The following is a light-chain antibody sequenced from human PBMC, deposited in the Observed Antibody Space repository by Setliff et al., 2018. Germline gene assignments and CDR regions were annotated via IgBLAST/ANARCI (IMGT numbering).Light chain of an antibody. Sequence: DIVMTQSPDSLAVSLGERATINCKSSQSVLYSSNNKNYLAWYQQKPGQPPKLLIYWASSRDSGVPDRFSGSGSGTDFTLTISSLQAEDVAVYYCQQYYSTVSVGQGTKVEIK. CDR3: QQYYSTVS. J-gene: IGKJ1*01. CDR2: WAS. CDR1: QSVLYSSNNKNY. V-gene: IGKV4-1*01.